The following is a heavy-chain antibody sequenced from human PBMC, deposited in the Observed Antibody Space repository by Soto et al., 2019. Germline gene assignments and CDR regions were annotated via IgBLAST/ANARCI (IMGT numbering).Heavy chain of an antibody. CDR1: SGSFPSYS. CDR2: IIPIFGTA. CDR3: AIYGAVGANQNDY. V-gene: IGHV1-69*01. D-gene: IGHD1-26*01. Sequence: VSYESSSGSFPSYSNRWVRQAPGQGLEWMGGIIPIFGTANYAQKFQGRVTITADESTSTAYMELSSLRSEDTAVYYCAIYGAVGANQNDYWGQGTLVSVSS. J-gene: IGHJ4*02.